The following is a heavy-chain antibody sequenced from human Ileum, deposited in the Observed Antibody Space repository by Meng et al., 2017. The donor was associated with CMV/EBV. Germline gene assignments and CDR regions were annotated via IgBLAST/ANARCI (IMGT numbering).Heavy chain of an antibody. V-gene: IGHV3-30*02. J-gene: IGHJ3*02. CDR2: IREDGSRK. CDR3: ATGYGGSPGVVLGDAFQS. D-gene: IGHD6-6*01. CDR1: GFTFSTYG. Sequence: GESLKISCAASGFTFSTYGMHWVRQASGKGLEWVSFIREDGSRKFYAASVKGRFTISRDNSKNTLYVQMYSLRDEDTAVYYCATGYGGSPGVVLGDAFQSWGQGTLVTVSS.